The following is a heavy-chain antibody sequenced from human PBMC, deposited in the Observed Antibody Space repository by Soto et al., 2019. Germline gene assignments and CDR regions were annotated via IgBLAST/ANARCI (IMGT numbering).Heavy chain of an antibody. Sequence: PGGSLRLSCAASGFTFSDHYMGWVRQAPGKGLEWVGRTRNKANSYTTEYAASVKGRFTISKDDSKNSLYLQMNSLKTEDTAVYYCARAPSEGYYDSSGYYYGMDVWGQGTTVTVSS. CDR1: GFTFSDHY. D-gene: IGHD3-22*01. CDR3: ARAPSEGYYDSSGYYYGMDV. V-gene: IGHV3-72*01. CDR2: TRNKANSYTT. J-gene: IGHJ6*02.